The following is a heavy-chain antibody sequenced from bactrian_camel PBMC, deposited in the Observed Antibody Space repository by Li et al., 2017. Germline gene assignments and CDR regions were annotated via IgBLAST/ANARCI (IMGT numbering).Heavy chain of an antibody. V-gene: IGHV3-3*01. CDR3: AADRDVNVPPSLALDSGRYNN. CDR2: IRRSGGET. J-gene: IGHJ4*01. CDR1: GHSRGSNC. Sequence: VQLVESGGDSVQAGGSLRLSCVVSGHSRGSNCVGWYRLPPGRAPAEREGIAAIRRSGGETWYAGSVKGRFTISQDNAKKTVYLQMSDLKPEDSAMYYCAADRDVNVPPSLALDSGRYNNRGQGTQVTVS.